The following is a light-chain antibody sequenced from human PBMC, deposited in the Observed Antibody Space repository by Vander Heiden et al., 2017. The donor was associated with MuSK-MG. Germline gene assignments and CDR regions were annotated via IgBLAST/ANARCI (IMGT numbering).Light chain of an antibody. Sequence: ETVLTQSAATLSLSPGERATLSRRASQSVGSYLAWYQQKLGQAPRLLIYDASKRATGIPARFSGSGSGTDFSLTISSLEPEDFAVYYCQQRSNWPITFGQGTRLEVK. V-gene: IGKV3-11*01. J-gene: IGKJ5*01. CDR1: QSVGSY. CDR3: QQRSNWPIT. CDR2: DAS.